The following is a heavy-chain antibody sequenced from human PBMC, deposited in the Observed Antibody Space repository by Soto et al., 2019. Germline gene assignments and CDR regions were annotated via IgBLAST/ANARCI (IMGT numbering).Heavy chain of an antibody. Sequence: PGESLKISCKGSGYSFTSYWISWVRQMPGKGLEWMGRIDPSDSYTNYSPSFQGHVTISADKSISTAYLQWSSLKASDTAMYYCARHVSEQQLVLGWFDPWGQGTLVTVSS. CDR3: ARHVSEQQLVLGWFDP. V-gene: IGHV5-10-1*01. J-gene: IGHJ5*02. CDR2: IDPSDSYT. D-gene: IGHD6-13*01. CDR1: GYSFTSYW.